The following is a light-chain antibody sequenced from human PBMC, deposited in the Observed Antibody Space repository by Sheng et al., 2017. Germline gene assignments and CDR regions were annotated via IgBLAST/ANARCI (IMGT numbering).Light chain of an antibody. J-gene: IGKJ1*01. CDR1: QGISSY. V-gene: IGKV1-8*01. CDR3: QQSYSTPPT. CDR2: ETS. Sequence: AIRITQSPSSLSASTGDRVTITCRASQGISSYLAWYQQKPGKAPKLLIYETSSLQSGVPSRFSGSGSATDFTLTISSLQPEDFATYYCQQSYSTPPTFGQGTKVEIK.